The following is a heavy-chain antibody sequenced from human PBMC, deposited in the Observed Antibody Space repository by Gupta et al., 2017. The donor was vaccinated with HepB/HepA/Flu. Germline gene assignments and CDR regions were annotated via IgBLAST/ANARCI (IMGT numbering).Heavy chain of an antibody. CDR1: GFTFSSYS. D-gene: IGHD4-17*01. V-gene: IGHV3-21*01. Sequence: EVQLVESGGGLVKPGGSLRLSCAASGFTFSSYSMNWVRQAPGKGLEWVSSISSSSSYIYYADSVKGRFTISRDNAKNSLYLQMNSLRAEDTAVYYCARGTTYLLQIYYYYMDVWGKGTTVTVSS. CDR2: ISSSSSYI. J-gene: IGHJ6*03. CDR3: ARGTTYLLQIYYYYMDV.